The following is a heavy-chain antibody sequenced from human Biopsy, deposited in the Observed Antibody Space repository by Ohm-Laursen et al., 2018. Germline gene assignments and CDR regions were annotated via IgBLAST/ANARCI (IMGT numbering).Heavy chain of an antibody. CDR2: FAPENGRI. CDR1: GYSLTELS. CDR3: ARDYQPKIMTIHYYYYGMDV. Sequence: ASVKVSCKVSGYSLTELSMHWVRQAPGQGLEWMGGFAPENGRIVYSQKFQGRVTMTEDTSTSTAYMELRSLRSDDTAVYYCARDYQPKIMTIHYYYYGMDVWGLGTMVTVSS. V-gene: IGHV1-24*01. J-gene: IGHJ6*02. D-gene: IGHD2-2*01.